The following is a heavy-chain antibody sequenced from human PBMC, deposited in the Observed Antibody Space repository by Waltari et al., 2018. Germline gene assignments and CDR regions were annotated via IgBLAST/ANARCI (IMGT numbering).Heavy chain of an antibody. CDR2: IYTSGRT. CDR3: ARAVGAIKHPDWFDP. J-gene: IGHJ5*02. CDR1: GGSISSGSYY. Sequence: QVQLQESGPGLVKPSQTLSLTCTVSGGSISSGSYYWSWIRQPAGKGLEWIGRIYTSGRTTYTPSLKSRVTISVDTSKNQFSLKLSSVTAADTAVYYCARAVGAIKHPDWFDPWGQGTLVTVSS. V-gene: IGHV4-61*02. D-gene: IGHD1-26*01.